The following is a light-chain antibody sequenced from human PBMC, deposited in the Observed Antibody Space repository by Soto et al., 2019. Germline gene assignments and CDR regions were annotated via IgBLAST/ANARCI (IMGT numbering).Light chain of an antibody. CDR3: QQGFRPPHP. J-gene: IGKJ5*01. CDR2: AAS. Sequence: QVTQSPTSLSASVGDRVTITCRASRSIGTNLNWYQQRPGKAPQLLIYAASSLQSGVPSRFSGSESGTDFTLTLNCLQPEGFANYYCQQGFRPPHPFGQGT. CDR1: RSIGTN. V-gene: IGKV1-39*01.